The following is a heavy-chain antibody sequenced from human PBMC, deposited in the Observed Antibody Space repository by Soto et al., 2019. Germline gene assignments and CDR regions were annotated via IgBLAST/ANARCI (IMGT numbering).Heavy chain of an antibody. J-gene: IGHJ4*02. D-gene: IGHD2-21*01. CDR3: TRAFGDYRVDS. CDR1: GGSISTSGYF. CDR2: IDSSGRP. V-gene: IGHV4-39*01. Sequence: QLQLQESGPGVVKPSETLSLTCTVSGGSISTSGYFWGWIRQPPGKALEWIGSIDSSGRPPYNGRITISPDTSRNTLSLRLSSVTAADTAVYFCTRAFGDYRVDSWGQGILVTVSS.